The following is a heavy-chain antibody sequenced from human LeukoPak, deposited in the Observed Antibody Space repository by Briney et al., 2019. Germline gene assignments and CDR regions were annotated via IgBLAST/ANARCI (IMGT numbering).Heavy chain of an antibody. CDR1: GFTFSSYS. V-gene: IGHV3-21*01. CDR2: ISSSSSYI. Sequence: GGSLRLSCAASGFTFSSYSMNWVRQAPGKGLEWVSSISSSSSYIYYADSVKGRFTISRDNAKNSLYLQMNSLRAEDTAVYYCARQFQIGVNYFDYWGQGTPVTVSS. J-gene: IGHJ4*02. D-gene: IGHD3-22*01. CDR3: ARQFQIGVNYFDY.